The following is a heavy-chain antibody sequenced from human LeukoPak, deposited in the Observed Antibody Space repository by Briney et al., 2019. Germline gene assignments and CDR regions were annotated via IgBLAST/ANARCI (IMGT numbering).Heavy chain of an antibody. CDR1: GFTFNDYA. CDR3: AKDGGYCSSTTCYESWFDP. V-gene: IGHV3-9*01. D-gene: IGHD2-2*01. CDR2: ISWDGRII. J-gene: IGHJ5*02. Sequence: RAGGSLRLSCEASGFTFNDYAMHWVRQAPGKGLEWVSGISWDGRIIGYADSVKGRFTISRDDAKNSLYLQMDSLRPDDTALYYCAKDGGYCSSTTCYESWFDPWGQGTPVTVSS.